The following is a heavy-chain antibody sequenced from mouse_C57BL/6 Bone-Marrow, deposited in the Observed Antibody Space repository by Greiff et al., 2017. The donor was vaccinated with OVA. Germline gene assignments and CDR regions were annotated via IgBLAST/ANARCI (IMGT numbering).Heavy chain of an antibody. V-gene: IGHV5-4*03. D-gene: IGHD2-3*01. J-gene: IGHJ1*03. CDR1: GFTFSSYA. Sequence: EVMLVESGGGLVKPGGSLKLSCAASGFTFSSYAMSWVRQTPEKRLEWVATISDGGSYTYYPDNVKGRFTFSRDNADNTLYMQLSHLTSEDTAMYYCAIDGYSCYFAVWGTGTPVTVSA. CDR3: AIDGYSCYFAV. CDR2: ISDGGSYT.